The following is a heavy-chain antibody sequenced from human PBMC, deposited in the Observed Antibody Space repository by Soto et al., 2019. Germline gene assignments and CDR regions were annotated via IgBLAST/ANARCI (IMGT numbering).Heavy chain of an antibody. Sequence: SETLSLTCAVYGGSFSGYYWSWIRQPPGKGLEWIGEINHSGSTNYNPSLKSRVTISVDTSKNQFSLKLSSVTAADTAVYYCARGPRVRFLEWLTHYYYGMDVWGQGTTVTVSS. CDR2: INHSGST. D-gene: IGHD3-3*01. CDR1: GGSFSGYY. V-gene: IGHV4-34*01. CDR3: ARGPRVRFLEWLTHYYYGMDV. J-gene: IGHJ6*02.